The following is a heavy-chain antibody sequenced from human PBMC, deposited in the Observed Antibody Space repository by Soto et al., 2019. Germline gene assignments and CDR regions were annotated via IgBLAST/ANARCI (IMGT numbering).Heavy chain of an antibody. CDR3: AADPIPTSYSKHENYGMDV. V-gene: IGHV1-58*01. Sequence: GASVKVSCKASGFTFTSSAVQWVRQARGQRLEWIGWIVVGSGNTNYAQKFQERVTITRDMSTSTAYMELSSLRSEDTAVYYCAADPIPTSYSKHENYGMDVWGQGTTVTVSS. D-gene: IGHD4-4*01. CDR2: IVVGSGNT. CDR1: GFTFTSSA. J-gene: IGHJ6*02.